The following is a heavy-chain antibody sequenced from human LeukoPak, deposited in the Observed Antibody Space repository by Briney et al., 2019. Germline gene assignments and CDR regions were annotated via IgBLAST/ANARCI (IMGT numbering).Heavy chain of an antibody. V-gene: IGHV1-24*01. Sequence: GASAKVSCKVSGYTLTELSMHWVRQALGQRVVWRGGFDPADGATTCARKVQGRVTVNEDRPTDTAYMELSSLRSEDTAVYYCATEGQHGIYYTMDVWGQGTTVTVSS. D-gene: IGHD1-1*01. CDR1: GYTLTELS. CDR2: FDPADGAT. CDR3: ATEGQHGIYYTMDV. J-gene: IGHJ6*02.